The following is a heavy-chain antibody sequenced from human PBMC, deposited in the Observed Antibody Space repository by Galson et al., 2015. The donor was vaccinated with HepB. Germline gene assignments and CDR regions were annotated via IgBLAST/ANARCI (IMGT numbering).Heavy chain of an antibody. V-gene: IGHV1-2*06. CDR3: ARDGTGAKNSHMDV. CDR1: GYTFTGYF. Sequence: SLRVSCTASGYTFTGYFVHWVRQAPRQGLEWMCRISPMNGVTSDSPKFHGRVSMTRDTAISTAYMELRSLKSDDTAVYYCARDGTGAKNSHMDVWGKGTTVTVSS. D-gene: IGHD2-8*02. J-gene: IGHJ6*03. CDR2: ISPMNGVT.